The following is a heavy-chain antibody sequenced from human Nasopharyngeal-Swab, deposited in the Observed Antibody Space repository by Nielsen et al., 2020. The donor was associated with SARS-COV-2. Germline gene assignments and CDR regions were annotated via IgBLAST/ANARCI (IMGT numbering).Heavy chain of an antibody. D-gene: IGHD4-17*01. J-gene: IGHJ6*03. V-gene: IGHV6-1*01. CDR3: ARARGAYGDYYYYYYTDV. Sequence: WIRRSPSRGLEWLGRTYYRSKWNNDYAVSVKSRITINPDTSKNQFSLHLNSVTPEDTAVYYCARARGAYGDYYYYYYTDVWGKGTTVTVSS. CDR2: TYYRSKWNN.